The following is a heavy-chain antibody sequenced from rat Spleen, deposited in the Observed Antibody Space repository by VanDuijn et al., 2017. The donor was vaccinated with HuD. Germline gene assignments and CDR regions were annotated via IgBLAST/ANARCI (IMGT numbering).Heavy chain of an antibody. CDR2: IIPSGGST. J-gene: IGHJ2*01. D-gene: IGHD1-6*01. Sequence: EVQLVESGGGLVQPGGSLKLSCAASGFSFSDDNMAWVRQAPKKGLEWVESIIPSGGSTYYRDSVKGRFTISRDNAKSTLYLQMDSLRSDDTATYYCARGGFFRFWGQGVMVTVSS. V-gene: IGHV5S23*01. CDR1: GFSFSDDN. CDR3: ARGGFFRF.